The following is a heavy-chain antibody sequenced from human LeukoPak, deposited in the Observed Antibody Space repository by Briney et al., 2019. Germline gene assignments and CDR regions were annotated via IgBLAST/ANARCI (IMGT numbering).Heavy chain of an antibody. D-gene: IGHD3-10*01. V-gene: IGHV3-30-3*01. Sequence: GRSLRLSCAASGFTFSSYAMHWVRQAPGKGLEWVAVISYDGSNKYYADSVKGRFTISRDNSKNTLYLQMNSLRAEDTAVYYCAGERMVLGSSWSQPRDGYFDYWGQGTLVIVSS. J-gene: IGHJ4*02. CDR2: ISYDGSNK. CDR1: GFTFSSYA. CDR3: AGERMVLGSSWSQPRDGYFDY.